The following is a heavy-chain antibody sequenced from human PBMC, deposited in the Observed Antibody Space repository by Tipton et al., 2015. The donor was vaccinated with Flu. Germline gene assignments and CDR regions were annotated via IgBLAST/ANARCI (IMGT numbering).Heavy chain of an antibody. J-gene: IGHJ4*02. Sequence: LRLSCAISGDSVSSNSAAWNWIRQSPSRGLEWLGRTYYRSKWYNDYAVSVKSRITINPDTSKNQFSLQLNSVTPEDTAVYYCARDPSYGSGSYYPFDYWGQGTLVTVSS. V-gene: IGHV6-1*01. CDR2: TYYRSKWYN. CDR3: ARDPSYGSGSYYPFDY. CDR1: GDSVSSNSAA. D-gene: IGHD3-10*01.